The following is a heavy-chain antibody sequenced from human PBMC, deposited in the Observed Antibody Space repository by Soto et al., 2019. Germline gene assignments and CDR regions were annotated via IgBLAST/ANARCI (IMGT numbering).Heavy chain of an antibody. CDR1: GYTLTELS. J-gene: IGHJ6*02. V-gene: IGHV1-24*01. Sequence: QVQLVQSGAEVKKPGASVKVSCKVSGYTLTELSMHWVRQAPGKVLEWMGGFDPEDGETIYAQKFQGRVTMTEDTSTDTAYMELSSLRSEDTAVYYCATELVAVAGTWEFGYYGMDVWGQGTTVTVSS. CDR3: ATELVAVAGTWEFGYYGMDV. D-gene: IGHD6-19*01. CDR2: FDPEDGET.